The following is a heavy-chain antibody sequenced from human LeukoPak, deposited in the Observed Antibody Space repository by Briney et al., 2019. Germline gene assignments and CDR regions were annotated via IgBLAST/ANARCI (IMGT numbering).Heavy chain of an antibody. V-gene: IGHV3-23*01. J-gene: IGHJ4*02. D-gene: IGHD3-10*01. CDR2: ISGSGGTT. Sequence: GGSLRLSCAASGFTFSSYAMTWVRQAPGKGLEWVAGISGSGGTTYYADSVKGRLTVSRDNSKNTLYLQMHSLRAEGTAVYYCAKGRDTLVRGVIITTRFDNWGQGTLVTVSS. CDR1: GFTFSSYA. CDR3: AKGRDTLVRGVIITTRFDN.